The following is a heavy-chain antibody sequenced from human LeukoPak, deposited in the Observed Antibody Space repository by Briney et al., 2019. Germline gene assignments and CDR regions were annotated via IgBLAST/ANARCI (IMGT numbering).Heavy chain of an antibody. Sequence: GGSLRLSCAASGFTFSSYAMSWVRQAPGKGPEWVSAISGSGGSTYYADSVKGRFTISRDNSKNTLYLQMNSLRAEDTAVYYCAKDKGYCSSTSCSPADYWGQGTLVTVSS. CDR2: ISGSGGST. J-gene: IGHJ4*02. CDR1: GFTFSSYA. CDR3: AKDKGYCSSTSCSPADY. V-gene: IGHV3-23*01. D-gene: IGHD2-2*01.